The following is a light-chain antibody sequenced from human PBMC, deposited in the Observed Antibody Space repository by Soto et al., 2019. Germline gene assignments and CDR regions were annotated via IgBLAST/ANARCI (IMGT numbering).Light chain of an antibody. CDR1: SSDVGSYNL. CDR3: CSYAGSSTYV. V-gene: IGLV2-23*02. J-gene: IGLJ1*01. Sequence: QSALTQPASVSGSPGQSITISCTGTSSDVGSYNLVSRYQQHPGKAPKLMIYEVSKRPSGVSNRFSGSKSGNTASLTISGLQAEYEADYYCCSYAGSSTYVFGTGTEVTVL. CDR2: EVS.